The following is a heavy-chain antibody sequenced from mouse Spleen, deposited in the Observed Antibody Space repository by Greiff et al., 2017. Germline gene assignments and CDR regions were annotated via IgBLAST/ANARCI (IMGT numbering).Heavy chain of an antibody. Sequence: VQLQQPGAELVMPGASVKLSCKASGYTFTSYWMHWVKQRPGQGLEWIGEIDPSDSYTNYNQKFKGKATLTVDKSSSTAYMQLSSLTSEDSAVYYCARSGIYYYGSSYGYYFDYWGQGTTLTVSS. V-gene: IGHV1-69*01. CDR2: IDPSDSYT. CDR3: ARSGIYYYGSSYGYYFDY. D-gene: IGHD1-1*01. CDR1: GYTFTSYW. J-gene: IGHJ2*01.